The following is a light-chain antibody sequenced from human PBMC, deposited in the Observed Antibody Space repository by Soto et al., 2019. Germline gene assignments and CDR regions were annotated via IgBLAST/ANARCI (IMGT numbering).Light chain of an antibody. CDR2: DAS. CDR1: QSVRRR. Sequence: DIQMTQSPSTLSASVGDRITITCRASQSVRRRLAWYQQKPGKAPKLLIYDASSLESGVPSRFSGRGSGTEFTLTISSLQPDDCATYYCHTYNSYSLHTFGQGTKLEIK. CDR3: HTYNSYSLHT. J-gene: IGKJ2*01. V-gene: IGKV1-5*01.